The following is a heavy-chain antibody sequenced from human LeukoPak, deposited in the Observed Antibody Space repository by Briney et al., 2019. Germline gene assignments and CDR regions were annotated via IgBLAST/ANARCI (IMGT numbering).Heavy chain of an antibody. CDR2: FYHSGST. Sequence: PSETLSLTCTVSGYSISSGYYWGWIRQPPGKGLEWVGSFYHSGSTYYNPSLKSRVTIPLDTSKNQFSLNLGSVTAADKAVYFCARGVRPREHYYDSSCSYGGGHFDYWGQGTLVTVSS. CDR1: GYSISSGYY. D-gene: IGHD3-22*01. V-gene: IGHV4-38-2*02. CDR3: ARGVRPREHYYDSSCSYGGGHFDY. J-gene: IGHJ4*02.